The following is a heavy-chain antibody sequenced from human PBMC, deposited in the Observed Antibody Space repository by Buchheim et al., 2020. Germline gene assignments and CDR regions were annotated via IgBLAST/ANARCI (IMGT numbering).Heavy chain of an antibody. D-gene: IGHD1-1*01. CDR3: VRGTQIWSGSFPVDV. J-gene: IGHJ6*03. Sequence: EQLVESGEGVVQPGGSLRLSCAASGFTFSNYGMHWVRQAPGNGLMWVSGINSDGSFTSYGDSVKGRFTISRDNAKNTLYLQMNSRRAEDTAVYYCVRGTQIWSGSFPVDVWGKGTT. V-gene: IGHV3-74*02. CDR2: INSDGSFT. CDR1: GFTFSNYG.